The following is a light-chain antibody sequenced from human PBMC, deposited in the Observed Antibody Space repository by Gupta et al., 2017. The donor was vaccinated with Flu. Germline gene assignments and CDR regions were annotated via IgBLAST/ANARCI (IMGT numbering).Light chain of an antibody. Sequence: VVTHEPSFSVSPGGTVTLTCGLSSGSVSTSYYPSWYQQTTGQAPRTLIYSTTTRASGDPARFSGSILGNKAALTITGAEADDESDYYCVLYMGFGIWMFGGGTKLTVL. CDR2: STT. J-gene: IGLJ3*02. CDR3: VLYMGFGIWM. CDR1: SGSVSTSYY. V-gene: IGLV8-61*01.